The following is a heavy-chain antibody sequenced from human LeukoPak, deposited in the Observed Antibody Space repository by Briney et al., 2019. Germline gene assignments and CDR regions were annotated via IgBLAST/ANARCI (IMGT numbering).Heavy chain of an antibody. D-gene: IGHD1-20*01. Sequence: GGSLRLSCAASGFTFSRYAMHWVRQAPGKGLESVSAISSNGGSTYYANSVKGRFTISRDNSKNTLYLQMGSLRAEDLAVYYCARDFGLTGKVDYWGQGTLLTVSS. CDR2: ISSNGGST. V-gene: IGHV3-64*01. CDR3: ARDFGLTGKVDY. CDR1: GFTFSRYA. J-gene: IGHJ4*02.